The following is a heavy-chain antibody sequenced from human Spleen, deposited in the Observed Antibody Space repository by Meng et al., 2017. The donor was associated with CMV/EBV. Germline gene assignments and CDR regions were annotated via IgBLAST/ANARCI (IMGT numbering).Heavy chain of an antibody. CDR2: IYYSGST. J-gene: IGHJ4*02. D-gene: IGHD5-18*01. V-gene: IGHV4-30-4*08. Sequence: QGQLTEWGPGMVNPSQTLSLTRPVSCGSISSGDYYGSWIRQPPGKCLEWIGYIYYSGSTYYNPSLKSRVTISVDTSKNQFSLKLSSVTAADTAVYYCAREGYAEAFDYWGQGTLVTVSS. CDR1: CGSISSGDYY. CDR3: AREGYAEAFDY.